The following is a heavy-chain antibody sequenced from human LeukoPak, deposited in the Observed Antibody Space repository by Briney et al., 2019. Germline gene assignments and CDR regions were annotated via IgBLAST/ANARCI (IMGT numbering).Heavy chain of an antibody. V-gene: IGHV4-34*01. CDR1: GGSFNHCY. CDR2: INDNGRI. CDR3: ARRWNYGKNYYIDV. J-gene: IGHJ6*03. Sequence: SETLSLICAVWGGSFNHCYWRGIRQSPGKGRVGIGEINDNGRIKHNRFRVSRVTVSVDPSKNQFSMSLTSVTATDTAVYNCARRWNYGKNYYIDVWGKGATVSVSS. D-gene: IGHD1-7*01.